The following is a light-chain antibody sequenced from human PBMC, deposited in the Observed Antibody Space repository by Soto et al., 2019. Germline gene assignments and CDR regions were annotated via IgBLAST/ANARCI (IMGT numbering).Light chain of an antibody. CDR1: SSNIGSNT. J-gene: IGLJ2*01. V-gene: IGLV1-44*01. Sequence: QSVLTQLPSASGTPGQRVTISCSGSSSNIGSNTVNWYQQLPGTAPKLLIYSNNQRPSGVPDRFSGSKSGTSASLAISGLQSEDEADYYCAAWDGSLNGVVFGGGTKVTVL. CDR2: SNN. CDR3: AAWDGSLNGVV.